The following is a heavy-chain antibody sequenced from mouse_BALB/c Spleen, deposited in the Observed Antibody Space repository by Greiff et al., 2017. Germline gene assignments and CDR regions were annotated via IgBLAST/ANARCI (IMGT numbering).Heavy chain of an antibody. CDR1: GYSFTGYF. V-gene: IGHV1-20*02. D-gene: IGHD2-10*02. CDR2: INPYNGDT. J-gene: IGHJ2*01. Sequence: EVQLQQSGPELVKPGASVKISCKDSGYSFTGYFMNWVMQSHGKSLEWIGRINPYNGDTFYNQKFKGKATLTVDKSSSTAHMELRSLASEDSAVYYCARYGNYEGYLDYWGQGTTLTVSS. CDR3: ARYGNYEGYLDY.